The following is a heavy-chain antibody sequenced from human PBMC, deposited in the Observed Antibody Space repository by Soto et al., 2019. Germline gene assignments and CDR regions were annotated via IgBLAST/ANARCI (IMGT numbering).Heavy chain of an antibody. D-gene: IGHD2-2*02. CDR2: ISGSGGST. J-gene: IGHJ6*02. CDR3: AKEDTRCSSTSCYNYYYYGMDV. V-gene: IGHV3-23*01. CDR1: GFTFSSYA. Sequence: HPGGSLRLSCAASGFTFSSYAMSWVRQAPGKGLEWVSAISGSGGSTYYEDSVKGRFTISRDNSKNTLYLQMNSLRAEDTAVYYCAKEDTRCSSTSCYNYYYYGMDVWGQGTTVTVSS.